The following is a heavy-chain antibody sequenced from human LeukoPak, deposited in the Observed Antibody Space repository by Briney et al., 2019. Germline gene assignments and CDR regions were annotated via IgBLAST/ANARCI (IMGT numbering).Heavy chain of an antibody. Sequence: GGSLRLSCAASGFTFNSYDMHWVRQAPGKGLEWVAVISYDGGKQYYADSVKGRFTISRDNSKSTLYLQMNSLRAEDTAVYYCARAAGKENGYDFWFEHWGQGTLVTVSS. CDR2: ISYDGGKQ. J-gene: IGHJ5*02. V-gene: IGHV3-30*04. CDR3: ARAAGKENGYDFWFEH. D-gene: IGHD3-3*01. CDR1: GFTFNSYD.